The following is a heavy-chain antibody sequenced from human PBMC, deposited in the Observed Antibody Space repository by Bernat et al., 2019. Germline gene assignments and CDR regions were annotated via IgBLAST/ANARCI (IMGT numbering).Heavy chain of an antibody. CDR3: ARDPPMNYDSSGFGY. J-gene: IGHJ4*02. CDR1: GYTFTSYG. CDR2: ISAYNGNT. D-gene: IGHD3-22*01. Sequence: QVQLVQSGAEVKKPGASVKVSCKASGYTFTSYGISWVRQAPGQGLEWMGWISAYNGNTNYAQKLQGRVTMTTDASTSTAYMELRSLRSDDTAVYYCARDPPMNYDSSGFGYWGQGTLVTVSS. V-gene: IGHV1-18*01.